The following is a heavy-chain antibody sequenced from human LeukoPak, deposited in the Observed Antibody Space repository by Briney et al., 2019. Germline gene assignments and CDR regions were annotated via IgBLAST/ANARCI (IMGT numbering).Heavy chain of an antibody. Sequence: SSETLSLTCTVSGGSISSYYWSWIRQPPGKGLEWIGYIYYSGSTNYNPSLKSRVTISVDTSKNKFSLKLSSVTAADTAVYYCARLDFWSGYPDYWGQGTLVTVSS. CDR1: GGSISSYY. D-gene: IGHD3-3*01. J-gene: IGHJ4*02. CDR3: ARLDFWSGYPDY. CDR2: IYYSGST. V-gene: IGHV4-59*12.